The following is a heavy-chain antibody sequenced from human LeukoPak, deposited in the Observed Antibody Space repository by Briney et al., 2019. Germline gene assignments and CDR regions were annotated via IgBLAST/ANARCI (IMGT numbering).Heavy chain of an antibody. J-gene: IGHJ4*02. CDR3: AKDVGKWESLHFFDY. Sequence: GGSLRLSCLTSGFTLSTNAMSWVRQAPGKGLEWISGISGSGASAYYADSVKGRFTISRDDSRNTLYLQMNSLRGDDTAVYYCAKDVGKWESLHFFDYWGQGTLVTVSS. D-gene: IGHD1-26*01. CDR2: ISGSGASA. CDR1: GFTLSTNA. V-gene: IGHV3-23*01.